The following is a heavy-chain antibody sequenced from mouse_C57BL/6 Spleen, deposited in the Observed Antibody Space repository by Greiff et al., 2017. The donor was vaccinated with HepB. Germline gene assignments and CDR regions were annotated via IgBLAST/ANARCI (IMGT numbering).Heavy chain of an antibody. CDR3: ARRGPTVVARWYFDV. CDR2: INPNNGGT. CDR1: GYTFTDYN. D-gene: IGHD1-1*01. J-gene: IGHJ1*03. V-gene: IGHV1-18*01. Sequence: DVQLQESGPELVKPGASVKIPCKASGYTFTDYNMDWVKQSHGKSLEWIGDINPNNGGTIYNQKFKGKATLTVDKSSSTAYMELRSLTSEDTAVYYCARRGPTVVARWYFDVWGTGTTVTVSS.